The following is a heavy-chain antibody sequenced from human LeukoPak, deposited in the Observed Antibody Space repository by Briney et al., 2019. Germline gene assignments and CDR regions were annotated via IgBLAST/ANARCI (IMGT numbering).Heavy chain of an antibody. CDR3: ARGGPPHPYYDSSGSLDY. CDR1: GGTFSSYA. Sequence: SVKVSCKASGGTFSSYAISWVRQAPGQGLEWMGRIIPIFGTANYAQKFQGRVTITTDESTSTAYMELSSRRSEDTAVYYCARGGPPHPYYDSSGSLDYWGQGTLVTVSS. D-gene: IGHD3-22*01. V-gene: IGHV1-69*05. CDR2: IIPIFGTA. J-gene: IGHJ4*02.